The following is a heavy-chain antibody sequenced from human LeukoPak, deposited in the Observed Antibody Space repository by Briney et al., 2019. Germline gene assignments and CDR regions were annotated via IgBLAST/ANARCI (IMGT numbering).Heavy chain of an antibody. CDR1: GFTVSSNY. CDR3: ARDLSGAAAISYYYYMDV. D-gene: IGHD2-2*01. Sequence: PGGSLRLSCAASGFTVSSNYMSWVRQAPGKGLEWVSVIYSGGSTYYADPVKGRFTISRDNSKNTLYLQMNSLRAEDTAVYYCARDLSGAAAISYYYYMDVWGKGTTVTVSS. J-gene: IGHJ6*03. CDR2: IYSGGST. V-gene: IGHV3-66*02.